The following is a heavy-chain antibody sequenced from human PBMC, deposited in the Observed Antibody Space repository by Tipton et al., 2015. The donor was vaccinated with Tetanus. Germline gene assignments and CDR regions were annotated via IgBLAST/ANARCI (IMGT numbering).Heavy chain of an antibody. CDR1: GFTFRSYG. CDR3: ARDDDPIGNGLDV. V-gene: IGHV3-33*01. J-gene: IGHJ6*02. CDR2: IWNDGTTK. D-gene: IGHD2/OR15-2a*01. Sequence: SLRLSCAASGFTFRSYGMHWVRQAPGTGLEWVAVIWNDGTTKYYVDSVKGRFSISRDNSKNTLYLQMNSLRVEDTALYYCARDDDPIGNGLDVWGQGTTVTVSS.